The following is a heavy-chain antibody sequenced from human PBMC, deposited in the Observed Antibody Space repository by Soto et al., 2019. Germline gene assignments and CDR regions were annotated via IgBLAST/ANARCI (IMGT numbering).Heavy chain of an antibody. CDR2: ISDSGVT. CDR3: ARGAGDLSGPDSFDI. Sequence: SETLSLTCTFSGCSISSYYWSWIRQPPGKGLQYIGYISDSGVTDYDPSLKSRVTIPVDTSKNQFSLKLTSVTAADTAVYYCARGAGDLSGPDSFDIWGQGTMVTVSS. J-gene: IGHJ3*02. V-gene: IGHV4-59*01. CDR1: GCSISSYY. D-gene: IGHD3-10*01.